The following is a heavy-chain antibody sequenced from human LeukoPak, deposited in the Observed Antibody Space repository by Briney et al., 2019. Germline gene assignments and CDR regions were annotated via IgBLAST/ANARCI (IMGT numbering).Heavy chain of an antibody. CDR2: ISAYNGNT. V-gene: IGHV1-18*01. Sequence: ASVTVSCTASGYTFTSYGISWVRQAPGQGLEWMGWISAYNGNTNYAQKLQGRVTMTTDTSTSTAYMELRSLRSDDTAVYYCARDSYYWNYERPYYYYYGMDVWGQGTTVTVSS. D-gene: IGHD1-7*01. CDR1: GYTFTSYG. J-gene: IGHJ6*02. CDR3: ARDSYYWNYERPYYYYYGMDV.